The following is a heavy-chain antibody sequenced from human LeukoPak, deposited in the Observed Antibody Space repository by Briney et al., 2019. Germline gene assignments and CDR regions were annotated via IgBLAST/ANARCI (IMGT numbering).Heavy chain of an antibody. CDR3: ARDLRSVSRYDVFDI. D-gene: IGHD3-3*01. CDR2: INHNGSEK. Sequence: GGSLRLSCAASGFTFSSYWLSWVRQAPGKGLEWVANINHNGSEKYYVDSVKGRFTISRDNAKNSLFLQMNGLRAEDTAVYYCARDLRSVSRYDVFDIWGLGTMVTVSS. CDR1: GFTFSSYW. V-gene: IGHV3-7*03. J-gene: IGHJ3*02.